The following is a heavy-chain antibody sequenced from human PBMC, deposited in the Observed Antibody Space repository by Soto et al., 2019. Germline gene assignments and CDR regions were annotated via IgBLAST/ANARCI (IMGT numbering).Heavy chain of an antibody. Sequence: SETLSLTCTFSGGSISTYYWSWIRQSPGKGLEWIGYIYYNGRTNYNPSLKSRVTISVDTSKNQFSLKLSSVTAADTAVYYCARLGYSSSSRGLWYLDLWGRGTLVTVSS. CDR2: IYYNGRT. CDR3: ARLGYSSSSRGLWYLDL. V-gene: IGHV4-59*08. J-gene: IGHJ2*01. CDR1: GGSISTYY. D-gene: IGHD6-6*01.